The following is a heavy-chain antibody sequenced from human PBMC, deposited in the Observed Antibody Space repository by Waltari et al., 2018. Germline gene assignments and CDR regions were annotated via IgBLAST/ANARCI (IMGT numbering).Heavy chain of an antibody. CDR1: GGSISSSSYY. CDR2: IYYSGST. V-gene: IGHV4-39*01. D-gene: IGHD4-17*01. CDR3: ARHGKTTVTNYYYYYGMDV. Sequence: QLQLQESGPGLVKPSETLSLTCTVSGGSISSSSYYWGWIRQPPGKGLEWIGSIYYSGSTYYNRSLNSRVTISVDTAKNQFSLKLSSVTAADTAVYYCARHGKTTVTNYYYYYGMDVWGQGTTVTVSS. J-gene: IGHJ6*02.